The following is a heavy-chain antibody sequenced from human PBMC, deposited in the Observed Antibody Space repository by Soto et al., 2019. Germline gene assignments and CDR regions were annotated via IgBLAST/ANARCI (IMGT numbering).Heavy chain of an antibody. CDR3: ARREGYYYGSGSSLNYYYYMDV. Sequence: GGSVKVSCKASGYTFTSYGISWVRQAPGQGLEWMGWISAYNGNTNYAQKLQGRVTMTTDTSTSTAYMELRSLRSDDTAMYYCARREGYYYGSGSSLNYYYYMDVWGKGTTVTVSS. CDR2: ISAYNGNT. D-gene: IGHD3-10*01. J-gene: IGHJ6*03. CDR1: GYTFTSYG. V-gene: IGHV1-18*01.